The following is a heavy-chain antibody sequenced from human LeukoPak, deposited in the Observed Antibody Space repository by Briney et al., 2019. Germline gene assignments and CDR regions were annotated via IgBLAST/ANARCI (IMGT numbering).Heavy chain of an antibody. CDR1: GYTFTDYY. CDR3: VRDAIAAAGTGG. Sequence: ASVKVSCKASGYTFTDYYMHWVRQAPGQGLAWMGWINPKSGGTNYAQNFQGRVTMTRDTSISTAYMELSGLTSDDRAVYYCVRDAIAAAGTGGWCQGTLVTVSS. J-gene: IGHJ4*02. V-gene: IGHV1-2*02. CDR2: INPKSGGT. D-gene: IGHD6-13*01.